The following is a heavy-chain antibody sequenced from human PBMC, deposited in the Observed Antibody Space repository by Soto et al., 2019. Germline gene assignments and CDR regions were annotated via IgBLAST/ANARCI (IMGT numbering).Heavy chain of an antibody. CDR3: ATETSSGYSPGYFQH. CDR2: IYYSGST. J-gene: IGHJ1*01. V-gene: IGHV4-61*01. D-gene: IGHD3-22*01. CDR1: GGSVSSGSYY. Sequence: SETLSLTCTVSGGSVSSGSYYWSWIRQPPGKGLEWIGYIYYSGSTNYNPSLKSRVTISVDTSKNQFSLKLSSVTAADTAVYYCATETSSGYSPGYFQHWGQGTLVTIFS.